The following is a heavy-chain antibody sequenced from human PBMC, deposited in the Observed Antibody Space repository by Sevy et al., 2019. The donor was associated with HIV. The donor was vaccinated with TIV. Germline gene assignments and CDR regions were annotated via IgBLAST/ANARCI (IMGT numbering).Heavy chain of an antibody. D-gene: IGHD2-2*01. J-gene: IGHJ4*02. Sequence: GGSLRLSCAASGFTFSSYAMHWVRQAPGKGLEWVAVISYDGSNKYYADSVKGRFTISRDNSKNTLYLQMNSLRAEDTAVYYCAKVSDCSSTSCSFWGQGTLVTVSS. CDR2: ISYDGSNK. CDR3: AKVSDCSSTSCSF. V-gene: IGHV3-30*04. CDR1: GFTFSSYA.